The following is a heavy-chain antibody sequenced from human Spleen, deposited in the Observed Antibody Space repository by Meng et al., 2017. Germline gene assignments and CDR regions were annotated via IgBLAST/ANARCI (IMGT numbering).Heavy chain of an antibody. CDR3: ASTGYSTNYYFDY. CDR1: GASISSANYY. D-gene: IGHD3-9*01. V-gene: IGHV4-30-4*01. J-gene: IGHJ4*01. Sequence: QVQLQESGPGLVKTSQTLSLTCTVSGASISSANYYWSWIRQPPGKGLEWIGYISYSGSAYYNPSLKSRLTISIDTSKNQFSLKVTSVTAADTAVYYCASTGYSTNYYFDYWGQEPWSPSPQ. CDR2: ISYSGSA.